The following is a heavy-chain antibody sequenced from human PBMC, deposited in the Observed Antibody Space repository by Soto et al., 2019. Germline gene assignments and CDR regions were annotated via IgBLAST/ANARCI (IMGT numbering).Heavy chain of an antibody. Sequence: QDQLVQSGAAVKKPGSSVKVSCKAFGGPFSSHTFSWVRQAPGQGLEWMGRIIPALGTTTYAQTFQGRVTITADESVTTVYLELNSLRTEDTAGYYCAIPAFGDYWYCDLWGRGTLVTVSS. CDR1: GGPFSSHT. V-gene: IGHV1-69*08. J-gene: IGHJ2*01. CDR3: AIPAFGDYWYCDL. CDR2: IIPALGTT. D-gene: IGHD4-17*01.